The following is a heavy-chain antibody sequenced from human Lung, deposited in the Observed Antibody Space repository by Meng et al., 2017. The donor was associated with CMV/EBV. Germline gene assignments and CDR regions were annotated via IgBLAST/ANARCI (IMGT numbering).Heavy chain of an antibody. CDR1: YTSFTLS. J-gene: IGHJ4*02. V-gene: IGHV7-4-1*02. CDR2: LATSTGRP. D-gene: IGHD3-16*02. CDR3: ARTYHYAWRNHHYLDS. Sequence: YTSFTLSLSWVRQHPGQGLQWIAMLATSTGRPTSAQDFARLFVISSDIAVITSYLHITSLTADDTAIYFCARTYHYAWRNHHYLDSWGQGTLVTVSS.